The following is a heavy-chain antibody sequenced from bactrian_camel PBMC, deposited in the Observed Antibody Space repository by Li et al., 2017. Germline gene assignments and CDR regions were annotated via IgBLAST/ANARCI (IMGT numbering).Heavy chain of an antibody. J-gene: IGHJ4*01. D-gene: IGHD2*01. CDR3: AADSRRAMAWWLLRNPIQFTW. Sequence: HVQLVESGGGSVQAGGSLRLSCTSSGTFFNNFKCMGWFRQIPGKEREGVALLDADGTTTKYAASVKGRFTISNDNAKNTLYLQMDSLKPEDTAMYYCAADSRRAMAWWLLRNPIQFTWRGQGTQV. CDR1: GTFFNNFKC. V-gene: IGHV3S53*01. CDR2: LDADGTT.